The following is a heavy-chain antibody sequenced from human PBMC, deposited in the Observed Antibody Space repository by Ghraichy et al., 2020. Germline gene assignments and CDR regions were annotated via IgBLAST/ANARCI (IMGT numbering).Heavy chain of an antibody. D-gene: IGHD3-3*01. V-gene: IGHV1-18*01. Sequence: ASVKVSCKASGYTFTSYGISWVRQAPGQGLEWMGWISAYNGNTNYAQKLQGRVTMTTDTSTSTAYMELRSLRSDDTAVYYCARDLITYQAWFYTIFGVAGKVGNWFDPWGQGTLVTVSS. CDR3: ARDLITYQAWFYTIFGVAGKVGNWFDP. J-gene: IGHJ5*02. CDR2: ISAYNGNT. CDR1: GYTFTSYG.